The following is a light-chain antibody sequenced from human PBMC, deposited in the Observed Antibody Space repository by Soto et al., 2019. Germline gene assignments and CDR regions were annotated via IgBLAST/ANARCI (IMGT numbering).Light chain of an antibody. Sequence: QSVLTQPPSVSGAPGQRVAISCTGSSSNIGAEYDVHWYQQLPGTAPKRLIYGDNNRPSGVPDRFSGSKSGTSASLGISGLRSEDEADYYCAAWDDSLTGRVFGGGTK. CDR1: SSNIGAEYD. CDR2: GDN. V-gene: IGLV1-40*01. CDR3: AAWDDSLTGRV. J-gene: IGLJ3*02.